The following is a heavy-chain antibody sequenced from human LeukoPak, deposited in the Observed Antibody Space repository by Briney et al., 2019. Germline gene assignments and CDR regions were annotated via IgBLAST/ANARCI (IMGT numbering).Heavy chain of an antibody. CDR2: IYHSGST. V-gene: IGHV4-4*02. CDR3: ARVGPFEGATRFWDWFDP. D-gene: IGHD3-16*01. Sequence: SETLSLTCAVSGGSGGSISSSNYWSWVRQPPGKGLEWIGEIYHSGSTNYNPSLKSRVTISVDTSKNQFSLKLSSVTAADTAVYYCARVGPFEGATRFWDWFDPWGQGTLVTVSS. J-gene: IGHJ5*02. CDR1: GGSGGSISSSNY.